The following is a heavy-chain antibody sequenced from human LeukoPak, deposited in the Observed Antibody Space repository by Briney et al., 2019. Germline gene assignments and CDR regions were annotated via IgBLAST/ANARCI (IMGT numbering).Heavy chain of an antibody. Sequence: SETLSLTCAVYGGSFSGYYWSWIRQRPGKGLEWIGEINHSGSTNYNPSLKSRVTISVDTSKNQFALKLSSVTAADTAVYYCASWYYGSGSYYGGNPTEPYWFDPWGQGTLVTVSS. CDR2: INHSGST. CDR1: GGSFSGYY. V-gene: IGHV4-34*01. CDR3: ASWYYGSGSYYGGNPTEPYWFDP. D-gene: IGHD3-10*01. J-gene: IGHJ5*02.